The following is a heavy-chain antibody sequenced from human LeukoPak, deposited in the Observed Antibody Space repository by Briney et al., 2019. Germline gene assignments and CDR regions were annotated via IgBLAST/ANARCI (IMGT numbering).Heavy chain of an antibody. D-gene: IGHD2-15*01. Sequence: SETLSLTCTVSGGSISSYYWSWVRQPPGKGLEWIGYIYYSGSTNYNPSLKSRVTISVDTSKNQFSLKLSSVTAADTAAYYCASSPYCSGGSCYSGAFDIWGQGTMVTVSS. J-gene: IGHJ3*02. CDR1: GGSISSYY. CDR2: IYYSGST. V-gene: IGHV4-59*01. CDR3: ASSPYCSGGSCYSGAFDI.